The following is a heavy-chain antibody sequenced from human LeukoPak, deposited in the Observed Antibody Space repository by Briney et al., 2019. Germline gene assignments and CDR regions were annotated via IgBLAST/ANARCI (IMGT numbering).Heavy chain of an antibody. V-gene: IGHV3-30*02. CDR3: AKDLHYYDSSGGFDY. J-gene: IGHJ4*02. Sequence: GGSLRLSCAASGFTFSSYGMHWVRQAPGKRLEWVAFIRYDGSNKYYADSVKGRFTISRDNSKNTLYLQMNSLRAEDTAVYYCAKDLHYYDSSGGFDYWGQGTLVTVSS. CDR1: GFTFSSYG. D-gene: IGHD3-22*01. CDR2: IRYDGSNK.